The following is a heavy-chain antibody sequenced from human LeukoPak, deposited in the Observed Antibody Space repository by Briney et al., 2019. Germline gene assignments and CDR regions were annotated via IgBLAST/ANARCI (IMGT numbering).Heavy chain of an antibody. CDR3: ARDEAGYGGAFDY. V-gene: IGHV3-30-3*01. J-gene: IGHJ4*02. CDR2: ISFDGSNK. CDR1: GFTFSSYS. Sequence: GGSLRLSCTASGFTFSSYSMHWVRQAPGKGLEWVAVISFDGSNKYYADSVKGRFTISRDYSKNTLYLQMNSLRAEDTAVYYRARDEAGYGGAFDYWGQGTLVTVSS. D-gene: IGHD4-23*01.